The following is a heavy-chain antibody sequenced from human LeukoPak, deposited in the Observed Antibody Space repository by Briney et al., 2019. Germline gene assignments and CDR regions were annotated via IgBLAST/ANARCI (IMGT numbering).Heavy chain of an antibody. CDR3: ARDPGYGYPNFDY. J-gene: IGHJ4*02. D-gene: IGHD5-18*01. V-gene: IGHV1-3*01. CDR2: INAGNGNT. CDR1: GYTFTSYA. Sequence: ASVKVSCKASGYTFTSYAMHWVRQAPGQRLEWMGWINAGNGNTKYSQKFQGRVTITRDTSGSTAYMELSSLRSEDTAVYYCARDPGYGYPNFDYWGQGTLVTVSS.